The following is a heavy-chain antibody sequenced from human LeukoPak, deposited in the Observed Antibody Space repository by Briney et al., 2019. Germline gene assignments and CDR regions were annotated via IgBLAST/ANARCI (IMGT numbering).Heavy chain of an antibody. Sequence: GASVKVSCKASGGTFSSYAISWVRQAPGQGLEWMGWINPNSGGTNYAQKFQGRVTMTRDTSISTAYMELSRLRSDDTAVYYCASGSSWYDYWGQGTLVTVSS. CDR3: ASGSSWYDY. CDR2: INPNSGGT. J-gene: IGHJ4*02. CDR1: GGTFSSYA. V-gene: IGHV1-2*02. D-gene: IGHD6-13*01.